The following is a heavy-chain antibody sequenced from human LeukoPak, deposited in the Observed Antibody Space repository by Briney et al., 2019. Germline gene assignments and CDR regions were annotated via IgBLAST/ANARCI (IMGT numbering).Heavy chain of an antibody. CDR2: ISFDGSNR. Sequence: GGSLRLSCVASGFTFSTYGMHWVRQAPGKGLEWVAVISFDGSNRYHADSVKGRFSISRDNSRNTLFLQMNSLRAEDTAVYYCAGGWEYFDYWGQGTLVTVSS. V-gene: IGHV3-30*03. D-gene: IGHD6-19*01. CDR3: AGGWEYFDY. J-gene: IGHJ4*02. CDR1: GFTFSTYG.